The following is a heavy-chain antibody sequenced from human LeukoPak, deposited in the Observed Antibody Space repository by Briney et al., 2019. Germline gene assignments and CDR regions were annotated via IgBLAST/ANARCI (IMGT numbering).Heavy chain of an antibody. Sequence: SETLSLTYTVSGGSIGTYYWSWVRQSPGKGLEWIGYIYVTGNRYNPYLQSRVTISVDTSRNQFFLKMSSVTAADTAVYYCARHIGGGIEDMGVWGKGTKVTGSS. J-gene: IGHJ6*03. CDR3: ARHIGGGIEDMGV. CDR2: IYVTGN. D-gene: IGHD3-16*02. CDR1: GGSIGTYY. V-gene: IGHV4-59*08.